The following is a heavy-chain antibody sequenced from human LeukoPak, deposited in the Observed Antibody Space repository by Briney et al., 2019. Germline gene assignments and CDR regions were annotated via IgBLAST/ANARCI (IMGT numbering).Heavy chain of an antibody. Sequence: SEALSLTCAAYGGSFSGYYWSWIRQPPGKGLEWMGEINHSGSTNYNPSLKSRVTISVDTSKNQFSLKLSSVTAADTAVYYCARGRYYYDSSGYYPSYYYYYMDVWGKGTTVTVSS. CDR1: GGSFSGYY. D-gene: IGHD3-22*01. CDR2: INHSGST. CDR3: ARGRYYYDSSGYYPSYYYYYMDV. V-gene: IGHV4-34*01. J-gene: IGHJ6*03.